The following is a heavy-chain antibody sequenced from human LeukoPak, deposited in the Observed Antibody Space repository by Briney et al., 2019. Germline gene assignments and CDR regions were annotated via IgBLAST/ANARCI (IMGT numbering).Heavy chain of an antibody. Sequence: SETLSLTCTVSGGSISSGDYYWSWIRQPPGKGLEWIGYVYYSGSAHYNPSLKSRVTISVDTSKSQFSLKMSSVTAADTAVYYCASAIFVENAFDIWGQGTMVTVS. V-gene: IGHV4-61*08. D-gene: IGHD3-3*01. CDR3: ASAIFVENAFDI. J-gene: IGHJ3*02. CDR2: VYYSGSA. CDR1: GGSISSGDYY.